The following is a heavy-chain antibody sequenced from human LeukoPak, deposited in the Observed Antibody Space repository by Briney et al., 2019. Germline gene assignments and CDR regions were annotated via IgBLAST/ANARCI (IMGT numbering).Heavy chain of an antibody. CDR1: GGSISSSSDY. J-gene: IGHJ4*02. D-gene: IGHD3-22*01. V-gene: IGHV4-61*02. Sequence: SETLSLTWTVSGGSISSSSDYWSWIRQPAGKGREWIGRIYTSGSTNYNPSLKSRVTMSVDTSKNQFPLKLSSVTAADTAVYYCARVDRARYYFDYWGQGTLVTVSS. CDR3: ARVDRARYYFDY. CDR2: IYTSGST.